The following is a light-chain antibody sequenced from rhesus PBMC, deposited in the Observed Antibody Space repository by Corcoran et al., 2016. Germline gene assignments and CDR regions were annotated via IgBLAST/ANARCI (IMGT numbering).Light chain of an antibody. CDR2: ECS. CDR1: QSLLHSNGYTY. J-gene: IGKJ2*01. CDR3: EQTLQTPYS. Sequence: DIVMTQTPLSLSVTPGEPASISCRSNQSLLHSNGYTYLHWYLQQPCHSPQLLSYECSGRPTGVPYRFRGSGAGTDFTLKISRVETEDVGVYYCEQTLQTPYSFGQGTKVEIK. V-gene: IGKV2-78*01.